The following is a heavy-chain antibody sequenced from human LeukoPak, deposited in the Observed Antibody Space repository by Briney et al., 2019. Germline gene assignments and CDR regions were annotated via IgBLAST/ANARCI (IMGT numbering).Heavy chain of an antibody. Sequence: PGGSLRLSCAASGFTFSSYSMNWVRQAPGKGLEWVSSISSSSSYIYYADSVKGRFTISRDNAKNSLYLQMNSLRAEDTAVYYCARDLLNYDSSRDDYWGQGTLVTVSS. D-gene: IGHD3-22*01. CDR1: GFTFSSYS. V-gene: IGHV3-21*01. CDR3: ARDLLNYDSSRDDY. J-gene: IGHJ4*02. CDR2: ISSSSSYI.